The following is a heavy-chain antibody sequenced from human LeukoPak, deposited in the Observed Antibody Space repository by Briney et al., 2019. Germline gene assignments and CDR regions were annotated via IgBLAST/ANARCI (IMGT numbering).Heavy chain of an antibody. Sequence: GGSLRLSCAASGFTFVTYSMNWVRQAPGKGLEWVSSISSTSSYIYYADSVKGRFTISRDNAKNSLYLQMNSLRAEDTAVYYCARDLGVALDYWGQGTLVTVSS. CDR1: GFTFVTYS. CDR2: ISSTSSYI. J-gene: IGHJ4*02. CDR3: ARDLGVALDY. D-gene: IGHD6-19*01. V-gene: IGHV3-21*01.